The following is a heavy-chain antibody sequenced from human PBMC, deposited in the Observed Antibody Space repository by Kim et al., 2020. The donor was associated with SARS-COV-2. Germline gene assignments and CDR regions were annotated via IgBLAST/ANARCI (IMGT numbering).Heavy chain of an antibody. V-gene: IGHV3-74*01. CDR3: AKDFTWFDP. D-gene: IGHD3-3*01. CDR2: T. Sequence: TNDADAVKGRLTISRDNEKNTLYLQMNSLRAEDTAVYYCAKDFTWFDPWGQGTLVAVSS. J-gene: IGHJ5*02.